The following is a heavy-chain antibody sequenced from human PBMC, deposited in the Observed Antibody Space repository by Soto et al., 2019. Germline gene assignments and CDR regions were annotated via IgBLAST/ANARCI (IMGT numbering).Heavy chain of an antibody. CDR3: ATMGPPATGLYFVDY. CDR1: GGSISSGNYY. CDR2: ISSSGST. D-gene: IGHD6-25*01. V-gene: IGHV4-30-4*01. Sequence: QVQLQESGPGLVKPSQTLSLTCTVSGGSISSGNYYWSWIRQPPGKGLEWIGFISSSGSTYYSTSLKSRVTISVDTSKSQFSLNLSFVTAADTSVYYCATMGPPATGLYFVDYWGQGSLVTVSS. J-gene: IGHJ4*02.